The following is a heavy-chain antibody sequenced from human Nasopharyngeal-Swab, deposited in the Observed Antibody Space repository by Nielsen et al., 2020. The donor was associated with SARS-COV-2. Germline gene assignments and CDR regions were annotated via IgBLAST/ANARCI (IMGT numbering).Heavy chain of an antibody. V-gene: IGHV3-23*01. J-gene: IGHJ6*02. Sequence: GESLKISCAASGFTFSSYAMSWVRKAPGKGLEWVSAISGSGGSTYYADSVKGRFTISRDNSKNTLYLQMNSLRAEDTAVYYCAKDWVGTSGVSVYYYGMDVWGQGTTVTVSS. CDR2: ISGSGGST. CDR1: GFTFSSYA. D-gene: IGHD3-16*01. CDR3: AKDWVGTSGVSVYYYGMDV.